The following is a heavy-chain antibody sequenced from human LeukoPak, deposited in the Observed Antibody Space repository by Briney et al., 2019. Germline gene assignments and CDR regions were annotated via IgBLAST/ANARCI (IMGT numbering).Heavy chain of an antibody. J-gene: IGHJ4*02. D-gene: IGHD3-10*01. CDR2: IKQDGSEK. V-gene: IGHV3-7*03. CDR1: GFTFSSYW. Sequence: GGSLRLSCAASGFTFSSYWMSWVRQAPGKGLEWVANIKQDGSEKYYVDSVKGRFTISRDNAKNSLYLQMNSLRAEDTAVYYCAREMVRGVIIQLPRTAFDYWGQGTLVTVSS. CDR3: AREMVRGVIIQLPRTAFDY.